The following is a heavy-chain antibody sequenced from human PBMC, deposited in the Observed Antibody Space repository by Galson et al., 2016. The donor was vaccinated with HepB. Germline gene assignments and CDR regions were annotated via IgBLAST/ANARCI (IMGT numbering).Heavy chain of an antibody. CDR2: IYYSGST. D-gene: IGHD3-9*01. J-gene: IGHJ4*02. CDR1: GGSFSDYY. CDR3: ARGDDILTGTYYFDY. Sequence: TLSLTCAVYGGSFSDYYWSWIRQPPGKGLEWIGSIYYSGSTYYNPSLKSRVTISVDTSKNQFSLKLSSVTAADTAVYYCARGDDILTGTYYFDYWGQGTLVTVSS. V-gene: IGHV4-34*09.